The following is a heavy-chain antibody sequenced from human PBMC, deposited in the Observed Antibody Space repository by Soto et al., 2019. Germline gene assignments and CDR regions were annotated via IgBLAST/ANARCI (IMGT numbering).Heavy chain of an antibody. Sequence: QVQLVQSGAEVKKPGASVKVSCKTSGYTFTSYGISWVRQAPGQGLEWMGWISAYNGNTNYAQKLQGRVTMTTDTSTSTAYMELRSLRSDDTAVYYCATSNCSGGSCCSYYFDYWGQGTLVTVSS. CDR3: ATSNCSGGSCCSYYFDY. D-gene: IGHD2-15*01. V-gene: IGHV1-18*01. J-gene: IGHJ4*02. CDR1: GYTFTSYG. CDR2: ISAYNGNT.